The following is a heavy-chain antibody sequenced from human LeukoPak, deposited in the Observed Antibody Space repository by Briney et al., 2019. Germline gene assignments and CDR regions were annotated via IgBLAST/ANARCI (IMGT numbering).Heavy chain of an antibody. D-gene: IGHD3-22*01. J-gene: IGHJ4*02. CDR3: AKIDSSGPIDY. CDR1: GFTFSSYG. Sequence: GGSLRLSCAASGFTFSSYGMSWVRQAPGKGLEWVSAISGSGGSTYYADSVKGRFIISRDNSKNTLYLQMNSLRAEDMAVYYCAKIDSSGPIDYWGQGTLVTVSS. V-gene: IGHV3-23*01. CDR2: ISGSGGST.